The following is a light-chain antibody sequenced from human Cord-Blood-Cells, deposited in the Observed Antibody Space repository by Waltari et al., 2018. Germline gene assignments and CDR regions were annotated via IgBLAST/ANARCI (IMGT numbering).Light chain of an antibody. J-gene: IGKJ4*01. Sequence: IVLTKSPAPLSSSPRSRATLSCRASQSVSSYLAWYQQKRGQAPRLLIYDASNRATGIPARFSGSGSGTDFTLTISSLEPEDFAVYYCQQRSNWLTFGGGTKVEIK. V-gene: IGKV3-11*01. CDR1: QSVSSY. CDR2: DAS. CDR3: QQRSNWLT.